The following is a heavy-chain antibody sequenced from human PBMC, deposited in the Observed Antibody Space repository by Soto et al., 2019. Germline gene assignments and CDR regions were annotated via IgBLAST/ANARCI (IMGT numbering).Heavy chain of an antibody. CDR3: ARGGGRGYNELDP. D-gene: IGHD5-12*01. Sequence: ASVKVSCKASGYTFTAYYMHWVRQAPGQGLEWMGWINPNSGGTYHAQNFQGRVTMTRDTSTTTAYMELASLRSDDTAVYYCARGGGRGYNELDPWGHGTLVTVSS. J-gene: IGHJ5*02. CDR1: GYTFTAYY. CDR2: INPNSGGT. V-gene: IGHV1-2*02.